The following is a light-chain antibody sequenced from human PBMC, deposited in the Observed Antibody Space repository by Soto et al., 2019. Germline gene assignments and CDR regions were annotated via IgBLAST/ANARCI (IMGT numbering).Light chain of an antibody. Sequence: EIVMTQSPATLSVSPGDRATLSCRASQSVTRNLAWFQQKPGQAPRLLIYAASTRATGIPARFSGSGSGTELTLTISSLQSEDFAVYYCQQYNNWPPTFTFGPGTKVDIK. CDR3: QQYNNWPPTFT. J-gene: IGKJ3*01. V-gene: IGKV3-15*01. CDR2: AAS. CDR1: QSVTRN.